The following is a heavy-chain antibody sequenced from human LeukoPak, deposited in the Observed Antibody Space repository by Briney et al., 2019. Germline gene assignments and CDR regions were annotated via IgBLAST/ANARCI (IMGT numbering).Heavy chain of an antibody. J-gene: IGHJ4*02. CDR1: GGSISSSY. D-gene: IGHD6-19*01. CDR3: ARGIAVASPVDY. V-gene: IGHV4-59*01. CDR2: IYYSGST. Sequence: SETLSLTCTVPGGSISSSYWSWIRQPPGKGLEWIGYIYYSGSTNYNPSLKSRVTISVDTSKNQFSLKLSSVTAADTAVYYCARGIAVASPVDYWGQGTLVTVSS.